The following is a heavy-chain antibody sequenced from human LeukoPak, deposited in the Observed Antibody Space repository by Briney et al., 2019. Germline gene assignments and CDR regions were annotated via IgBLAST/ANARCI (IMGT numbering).Heavy chain of an antibody. CDR2: ISSSSSYI. Sequence: GGSLRLSCAASGFTFSSYSMNWVRRAPGKGLEWVSSISSSSSYIYYADSVKGRFTISRDNAKNSLYLQMNSLRAEDTAVYYCARELTMVRGSFDYWGQGTLVTVSS. J-gene: IGHJ4*02. CDR3: ARELTMVRGSFDY. D-gene: IGHD3-10*01. CDR1: GFTFSSYS. V-gene: IGHV3-21*01.